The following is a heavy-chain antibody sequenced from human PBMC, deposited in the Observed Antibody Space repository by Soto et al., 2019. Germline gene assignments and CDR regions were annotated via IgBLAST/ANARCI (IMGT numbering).Heavy chain of an antibody. CDR2: IYYSGST. V-gene: IGHV4-31*03. D-gene: IGHD1-1*01. CDR3: AAVRQHYFDF. CDR1: GGSISSGAYY. Sequence: ASETLSLTCTVSGGSISSGAYYWSWIRQHPGKGLEWIGYIYYSGSTYSNPSLKSRVAISVDKSKNQFSLKLSSVTAADTAVYYCAAVRQHYFDFWGQGTLVTVSS. J-gene: IGHJ4*02.